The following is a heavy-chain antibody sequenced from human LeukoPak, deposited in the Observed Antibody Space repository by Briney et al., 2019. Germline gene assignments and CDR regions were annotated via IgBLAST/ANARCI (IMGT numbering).Heavy chain of an antibody. J-gene: IGHJ4*02. CDR3: ARFGIYNVY. CDR1: GGSISSGSYY. D-gene: IGHD1-1*01. CDR2: IYTSGST. Sequence: SETLSLTCTVSGGSISSGSYYWSWIRQPAGKGLEWIGRIYTSGSTNYNPSLKSRVTISVDTSKNQFSLKLSSVTAADTAVYYCARFGIYNVYWGQGTLVTVS. V-gene: IGHV4-61*02.